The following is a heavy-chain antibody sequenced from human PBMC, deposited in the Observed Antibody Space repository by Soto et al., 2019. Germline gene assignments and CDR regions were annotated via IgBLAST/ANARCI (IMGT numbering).Heavy chain of an antibody. J-gene: IGHJ3*02. D-gene: IGHD3-22*01. CDR2: INSDGSST. CDR3: AAEYYYDSSGSSGAAFDI. Sequence: GGSLRLSCAASGFTFSSYWMHWVRQAPGKGLVWVSRINSDGSSTSYADSVKGRFTISRDNAKNTLYLQMNSLRAEDTAVYYCAAEYYYDSSGSSGAAFDIWGQGTMVTVSS. CDR1: GFTFSSYW. V-gene: IGHV3-74*01.